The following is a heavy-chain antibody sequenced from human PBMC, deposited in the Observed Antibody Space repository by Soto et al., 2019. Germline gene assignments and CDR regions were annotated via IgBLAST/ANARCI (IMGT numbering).Heavy chain of an antibody. Sequence: GGSLRLSCAASGFTSSRYGMHWVRQAPGKWLEWVAVISYDGSNKYYGDSVRGRFTISRDNSKHTLYLQMNSLRAEDTAVYYCATSDSEGYYDSSGPMDYWGQGXLVTVYS. CDR3: ATSDSEGYYDSSGPMDY. D-gene: IGHD3-22*01. J-gene: IGHJ4*02. CDR2: ISYDGSNK. V-gene: IGHV3-30*03. CDR1: GFTSSRYG.